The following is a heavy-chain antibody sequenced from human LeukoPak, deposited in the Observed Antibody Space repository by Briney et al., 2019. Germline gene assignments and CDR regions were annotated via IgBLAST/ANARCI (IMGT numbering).Heavy chain of an antibody. J-gene: IGHJ6*02. Sequence: PGGSLRLSCTASGFTFGDHAMSWVRQAPGKGLEWVGFIRSKAYGGTTEYAASVKGRFTISGDDSKSIAYLQMNSLKTEDTAVYYCNRGPIQLWLYYGMDVWGQGTTVIVSS. CDR2: IRSKAYGGTT. CDR1: GFTFGDHA. D-gene: IGHD5-18*01. V-gene: IGHV3-49*04. CDR3: NRGPIQLWLYYGMDV.